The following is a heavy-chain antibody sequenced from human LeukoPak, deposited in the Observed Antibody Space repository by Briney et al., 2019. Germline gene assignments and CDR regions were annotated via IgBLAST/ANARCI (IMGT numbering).Heavy chain of an antibody. CDR1: GGSISSGGYY. Sequence: RSQTLSLTCTVSGGSISSGGYYWSWIRQHPGKGLEWIGYIYYSGSTYYNPSLKSRVTISVDTSKNQFSLKLSSVTAADTAVYYCARETYYYDSSGYYRTDAFDIWGQGTMVTVSS. J-gene: IGHJ3*02. CDR2: IYYSGST. D-gene: IGHD3-22*01. V-gene: IGHV4-31*03. CDR3: ARETYYYDSSGYYRTDAFDI.